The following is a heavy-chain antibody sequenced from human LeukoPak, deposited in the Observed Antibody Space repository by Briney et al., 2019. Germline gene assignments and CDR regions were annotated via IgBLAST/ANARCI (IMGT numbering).Heavy chain of an antibody. CDR2: IYYSGST. CDR3: ARHANYDRSARPLDY. V-gene: IGHV4-59*08. Sequence: SETLSLTCAVSGRSLSSYYCSWFRQPPGKGLERIRYIYYSGSTDYNPSLKSRVTISVDTSRNQFSLRLSSVTAADTAVYYCARHANYDRSARPLDYWGQGTLVTVSS. J-gene: IGHJ4*02. D-gene: IGHD3-22*01. CDR1: GRSLSSYY.